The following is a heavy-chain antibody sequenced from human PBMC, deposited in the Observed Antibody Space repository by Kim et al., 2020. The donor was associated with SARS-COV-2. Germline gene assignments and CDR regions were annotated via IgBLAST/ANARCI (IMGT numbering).Heavy chain of an antibody. CDR1: GFTFSSYA. V-gene: IGHV3-23*01. J-gene: IGHJ5*02. CDR3: AKDLPYYYGSGSHNWFDP. Sequence: GGSLRLSCAASGFTFSSYAMSWVRQAPGKGLEWVSAISGSGGSTYYADSVKGRFTISRDNSKNTLYLQMNSLRAEDTAVYYCAKDLPYYYGSGSHNWFDPWGQGTLVTVSS. CDR2: ISGSGGST. D-gene: IGHD3-10*01.